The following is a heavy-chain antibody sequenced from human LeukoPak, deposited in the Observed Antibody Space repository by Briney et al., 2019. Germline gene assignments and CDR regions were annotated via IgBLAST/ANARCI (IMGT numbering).Heavy chain of an antibody. CDR3: AREPPTLIGVYFDY. Sequence: ASVKVSCKASGYTFTGYYMYWVRQAPGQGLEWMGWINPNSGGTNYAQKFQGRVTMTRDTSISTAYMELSRLRSDDTAVYYCAREPPTLIGVYFDYWGQGTLVTVSS. D-gene: IGHD7-27*01. CDR2: INPNSGGT. J-gene: IGHJ4*02. V-gene: IGHV1-2*02. CDR1: GYTFTGYY.